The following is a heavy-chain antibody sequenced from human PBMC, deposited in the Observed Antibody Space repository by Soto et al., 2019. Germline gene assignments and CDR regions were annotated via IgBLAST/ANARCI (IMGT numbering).Heavy chain of an antibody. CDR3: AKDRERWLQLGYFDY. CDR2: ISYDGSNK. D-gene: IGHD5-12*01. CDR1: GFTFSSYG. V-gene: IGHV3-30*18. Sequence: QVQLVESGGGVVQPGRSLRLSCAASGFTFSSYGMHWVRQAPGKGLEWVAVISYDGSNKYYADSVKGRFTISRDNSKNTLYLQMNSLRAEDTAVYYCAKDRERWLQLGYFDYWGQGTLVTVS. J-gene: IGHJ4*02.